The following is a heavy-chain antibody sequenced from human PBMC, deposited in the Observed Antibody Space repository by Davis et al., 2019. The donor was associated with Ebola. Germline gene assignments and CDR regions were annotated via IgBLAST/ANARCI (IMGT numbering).Heavy chain of an antibody. CDR1: GFTFSSYS. CDR3: ARNYHYYGSGSSPYQYYFDY. J-gene: IGHJ4*02. D-gene: IGHD3-10*01. V-gene: IGHV3-48*02. Sequence: PGGSLRLSCAASGFTFSSYSMNWVRQAPGKGLEWVSYISSSSSTIYYADSVKGRFTISRDNAKNSLYLQMNSLRDEDTAVYYCARNYHYYGSGSSPYQYYFDYWGQGTLVTVSS. CDR2: ISSSSSTI.